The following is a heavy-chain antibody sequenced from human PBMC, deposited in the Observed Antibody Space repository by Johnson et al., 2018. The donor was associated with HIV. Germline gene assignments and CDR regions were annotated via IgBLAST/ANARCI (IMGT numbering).Heavy chain of an antibody. CDR1: GFTFSRYG. Sequence: QVQLVESGGGVVQPGESLRLSCVASGFTFSRYGMHWVRQAPGKGLEWVAFMRYNGSDEYYADSVKGRFTISRDNSKNTLYLQMNSLRAEDTAVYYCAKGLGGAFDIWGQGTMVTVSS. CDR2: MRYNGSDE. J-gene: IGHJ3*02. CDR3: AKGLGGAFDI. V-gene: IGHV3-30*02. D-gene: IGHD3-16*01.